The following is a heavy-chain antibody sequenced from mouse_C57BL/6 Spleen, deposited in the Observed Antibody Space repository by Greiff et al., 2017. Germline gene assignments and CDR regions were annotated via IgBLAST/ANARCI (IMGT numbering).Heavy chain of an antibody. CDR1: GFNIKNTY. V-gene: IGHV14-3*01. Sequence: VLLQQSVAELVRPGASVKLSCTASGFNIKNTYMHWVKQRPEQGLAWIGRIDSANGNTKYAPKFQGKATITADTSSNTAYLQLSGRTSEDTAIYYCALTGTGHYYAVDYWGQGTSVTVSS. CDR3: ALTGTGHYYAVDY. J-gene: IGHJ4*01. D-gene: IGHD4-1*01. CDR2: IDSANGNT.